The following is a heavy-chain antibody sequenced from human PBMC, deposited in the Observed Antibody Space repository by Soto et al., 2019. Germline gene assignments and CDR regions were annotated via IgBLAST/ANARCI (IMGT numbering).Heavy chain of an antibody. D-gene: IGHD1-26*01. CDR1: GGTFSSYT. V-gene: IGHV1-69*08. Sequence: QVQLVQSGAEVKKPGSSVKVSCKASGGTFSSYTISWVRQAPGQGLEWMGRIIPSLGIANYAQKFQGRVTITQDKSTSTAYMELSSLRSEDTAVYYCARDFKWELLVSWFVPWGQGTLVTVSS. J-gene: IGHJ5*02. CDR3: ARDFKWELLVSWFVP. CDR2: IIPSLGIA.